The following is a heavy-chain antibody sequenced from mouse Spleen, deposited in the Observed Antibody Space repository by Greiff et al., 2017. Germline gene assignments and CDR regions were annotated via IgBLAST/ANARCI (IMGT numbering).Heavy chain of an antibody. Sequence: EVQLQESGPGMVKPSQSLSLSCTVTGYSITSGYDWHLIRHFPGNKLELMGYISYSGSTNYNPSLKSRISITHDTSKNTFFLKLNSVTTEDTATYDCARDGNTGEGHGLAYWGQGTLVTVSA. CDR1: GYSITSGYD. CDR2: ISYSGST. D-gene: IGHD2-1*01. V-gene: IGHV3-1*01. CDR3: ARDGNTGEGHGLAY. J-gene: IGHJ3*01.